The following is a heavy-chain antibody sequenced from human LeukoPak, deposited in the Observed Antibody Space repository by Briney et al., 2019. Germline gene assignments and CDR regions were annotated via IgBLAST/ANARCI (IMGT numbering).Heavy chain of an antibody. J-gene: IGHJ6*04. V-gene: IGHV3-23*01. CDR1: GFTFSSYD. CDR2: ISAGGNT. D-gene: IGHD3-10*02. Sequence: GGSLRLSCAASGFTFSSYDMSWVRQAPGKGLEWVSGISAGGNTFYSDSVKGRFTISRDNAKNSLYLQMNSLRAEDTAVYYCAELGITMIGGVWGKGTTVTISS. CDR3: AELGITMIGGV.